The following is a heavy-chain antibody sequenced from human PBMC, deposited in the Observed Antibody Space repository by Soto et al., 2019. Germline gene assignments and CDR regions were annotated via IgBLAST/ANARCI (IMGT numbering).Heavy chain of an antibody. CDR1: GYRFTGYY. D-gene: IGHD6-13*01. CDR3: ARDPRAPQQQLAWFFNL. Sequence: QVQLVQAGAEVRKPGASVKVSCKASGYRFTGYYLHWVRQAPGQGLEWMGWINPNTGGTNYAQKFKGCVTMTTDTSISTAYMELSSLKSDDTAVYYCARDPRAPQQQLAWFFNLWGRGTLVSVSS. CDR2: INPNTGGT. V-gene: IGHV1-2*04. J-gene: IGHJ2*01.